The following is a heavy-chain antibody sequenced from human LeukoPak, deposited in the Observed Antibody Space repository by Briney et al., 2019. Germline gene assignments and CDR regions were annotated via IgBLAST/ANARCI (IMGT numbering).Heavy chain of an antibody. Sequence: GGSLRLSCAASGFTFSDYYMSWIRQAPGKGLEWDSYISSSSSYTNYADSVKGRFTISRDNAKNSLYLQMNSLRAEDTAVYYCARGYSSSWSLWGQGTLVTVSS. CDR1: GFTFSDYY. J-gene: IGHJ4*02. CDR2: ISSSSSYT. D-gene: IGHD6-13*01. CDR3: ARGYSSSWSL. V-gene: IGHV3-11*06.